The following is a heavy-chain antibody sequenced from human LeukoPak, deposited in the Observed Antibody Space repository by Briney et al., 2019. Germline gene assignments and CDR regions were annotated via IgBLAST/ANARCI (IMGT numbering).Heavy chain of an antibody. CDR1: DFTFSNSW. V-gene: IGHV3-7*01. CDR3: ARDSPRGGLDY. Sequence: GGSLRLSCEASDFTFSNSWMSWVRRAPGKGLEWVANIKQDGSKKYYVDSVKGRFTVSRDNARNSLFLQTNSLRAEDTAVYYCARDSPRGGLDYWGQGTLVTVSS. J-gene: IGHJ4*02. CDR2: IKQDGSKK. D-gene: IGHD4-23*01.